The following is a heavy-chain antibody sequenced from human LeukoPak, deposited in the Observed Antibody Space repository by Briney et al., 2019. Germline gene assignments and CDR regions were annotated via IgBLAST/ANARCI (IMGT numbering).Heavy chain of an antibody. D-gene: IGHD1-7*01. Sequence: ASVKVSCKASGYTFASYYMHWVRQAPGQGLEWMGRINPNSGDTNYAQKFQGRVTMTRDTSITTGYMELSRLRSDDTAVYYCAREAPTTGTTFDYWGQGTLVTVSS. CDR1: GYTFASYY. CDR3: AREAPTTGTTFDY. CDR2: INPNSGDT. J-gene: IGHJ4*02. V-gene: IGHV1-2*06.